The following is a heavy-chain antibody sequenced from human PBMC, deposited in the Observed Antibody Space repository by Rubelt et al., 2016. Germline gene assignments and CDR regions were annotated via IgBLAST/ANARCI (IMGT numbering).Heavy chain of an antibody. CDR1: GGSISSSSYY. CDR2: IYYSGST. J-gene: IGHJ4*02. CDR3: ARDWNFDY. V-gene: IGHV4-39*07. D-gene: IGHD1-1*01. Sequence: QLQLQESGPGLVKPSETLSLTCTVSGGSISSSSYYWGWIRQPPGKGLEWIGSIYYSGSTYYNPSLKGRVTISVDTSKNQFSLKLRSVTAAEKAVYYCARDWNFDYWGQGTLVTVSS.